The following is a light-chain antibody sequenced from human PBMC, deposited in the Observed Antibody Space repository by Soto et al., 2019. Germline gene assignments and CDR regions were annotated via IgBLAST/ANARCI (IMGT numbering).Light chain of an antibody. V-gene: IGKV4-1*01. CDR1: QSVLYDSNNKNY. CDR3: QQYYSLPLT. Sequence: DIVMSQSPDSLAASLGERATINCKSSQSVLYDSNNKNYLAWYQQKPGQPPKLLIYWASMRESGVPARFSGSGSGTDFTLTITSPQAEDVAVYYCQQYYSLPLTFGGGTKVEIK. J-gene: IGKJ4*01. CDR2: WAS.